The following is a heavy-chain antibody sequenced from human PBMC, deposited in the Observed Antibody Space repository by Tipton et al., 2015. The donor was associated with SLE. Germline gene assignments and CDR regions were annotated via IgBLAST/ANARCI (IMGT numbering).Heavy chain of an antibody. J-gene: IGHJ6*02. CDR3: AKGERRDYYYGMDV. CDR2: ISWNSGSI. CDR1: GFTFDDYA. D-gene: IGHD1-26*01. V-gene: IGHV3-9*01. Sequence: SLRLSCAASGFTFDDYAMHWVRQAPGKGLEWASGISWNSGSIGYADSVKGRFTISRDNAKNSLYLQMNSLRAEDTALYYCAKGERRDYYYGMDVWGQGTTVTVSS.